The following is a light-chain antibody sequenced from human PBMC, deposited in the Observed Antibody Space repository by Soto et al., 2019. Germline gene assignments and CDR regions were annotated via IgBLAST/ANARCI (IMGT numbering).Light chain of an antibody. Sequence: QSALTQPASVSGSPGQSITISCTGTSSDVGGYDYVSWYQQHPGKVPKLIIYEVRNRPAGVSNRFSGSKSGNTASLIISGLRAEDEADDYCKSYTISATRLFGGGTKLTVL. CDR2: EVR. CDR3: KSYTISATRL. J-gene: IGLJ3*02. CDR1: SSDVGGYDY. V-gene: IGLV2-14*01.